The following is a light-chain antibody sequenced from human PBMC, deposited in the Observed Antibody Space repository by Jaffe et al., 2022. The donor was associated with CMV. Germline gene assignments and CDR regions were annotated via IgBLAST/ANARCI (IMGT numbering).Light chain of an antibody. CDR3: QAWAL. V-gene: IGLV3-1*01. J-gene: IGLJ2*01. Sequence: SYELTQPPSVSVSPGQTASITCSGDKLGDKYACWYQQKPGQSPVLVIYQDSKRPSGIPERFSGSNSGNTATLTISGTQAMDEADYYCQAWALFGGGTKLTVL. CDR1: KLGDKY. CDR2: QDS.